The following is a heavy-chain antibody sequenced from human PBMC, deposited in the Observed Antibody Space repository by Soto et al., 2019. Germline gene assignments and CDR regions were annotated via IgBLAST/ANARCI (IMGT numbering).Heavy chain of an antibody. V-gene: IGHV4-4*07. CDR2: IYTSGST. Sequence: SETLSLTCTVSGGSISSYYWSWIRQPAGKGLEWIGRIYTSGSTNYNPSLKSRVTMSVDTSKNQLSLKLSSVTAADTAVYYCARDYDFWSGAVYYYYGMDVWGQGTTVTVSS. CDR1: GGSISSYY. D-gene: IGHD3-3*01. J-gene: IGHJ6*02. CDR3: ARDYDFWSGAVYYYYGMDV.